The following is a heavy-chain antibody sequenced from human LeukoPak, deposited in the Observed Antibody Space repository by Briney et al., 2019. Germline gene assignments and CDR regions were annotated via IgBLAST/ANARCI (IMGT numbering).Heavy chain of an antibody. D-gene: IGHD4/OR15-4a*01. V-gene: IGHV3-30*18. Sequence: GGSLRLSCAASGFTFSSYGMHWVRQAPGKGLEWVAVISYDGSNKYYADSVKGRFTISRDNSKNTLYLQMNSLRAEDTAVYYCAKDLRCLQAFDIWGQGTMVTVSS. CDR1: GFTFSSYG. J-gene: IGHJ3*02. CDR2: ISYDGSNK. CDR3: AKDLRCLQAFDI.